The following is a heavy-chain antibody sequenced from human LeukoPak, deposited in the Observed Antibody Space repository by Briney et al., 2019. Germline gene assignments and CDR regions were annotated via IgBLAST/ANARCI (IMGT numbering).Heavy chain of an antibody. Sequence: SVKVSCKASGGTFISYAISWVRQAPGQGLEYMAGIIPIFGTANYAQKFQGRVTINVDESTSTAYMELSSLRYEDTAVYYCARGRIGLLWFGELERWGQGTLVTVSS. D-gene: IGHD3-10*01. V-gene: IGHV1-69*13. CDR3: ARGRIGLLWFGELER. CDR1: GGTFISYA. J-gene: IGHJ4*02. CDR2: IIPIFGTA.